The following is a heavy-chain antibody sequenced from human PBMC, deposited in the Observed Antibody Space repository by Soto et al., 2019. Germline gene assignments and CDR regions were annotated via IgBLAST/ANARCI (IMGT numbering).Heavy chain of an antibody. Sequence: QVQLVQSGAEVKKPGSSVKVSCKASGGTFSSYAISWVRQAPGQGLEWMGGIIPIFGTANYAQKFQGRVTSTADESTSTAYMELSSLRSEDTAVYYCARGADYYDSSGYSLDYWGQGTLVTVSS. J-gene: IGHJ4*02. D-gene: IGHD3-22*01. V-gene: IGHV1-69*12. CDR1: GGTFSSYA. CDR2: IIPIFGTA. CDR3: ARGADYYDSSGYSLDY.